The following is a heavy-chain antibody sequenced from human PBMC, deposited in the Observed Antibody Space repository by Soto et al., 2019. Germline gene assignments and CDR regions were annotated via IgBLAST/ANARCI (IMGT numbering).Heavy chain of an antibody. D-gene: IGHD6-6*01. V-gene: IGHV3-21*01. CDR3: AILPEYSTSFDY. CDR1: GFSFSSYT. Sequence: PAGCLTLSSAASGFSFSSYTMNWVRQAPGKGLEWVSSISTSSPYIYYADSVKGRFTISRDNAKKSLYLQMNSLRAEDTAVYYCAILPEYSTSFDYWGRGTLVTVSS. CDR2: ISTSSPYI. J-gene: IGHJ4*01.